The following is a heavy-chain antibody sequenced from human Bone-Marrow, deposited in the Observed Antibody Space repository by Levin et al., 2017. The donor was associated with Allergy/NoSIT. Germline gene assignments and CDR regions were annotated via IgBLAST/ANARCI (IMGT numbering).Heavy chain of an antibody. V-gene: IGHV3-11*05. D-gene: IGHD2-15*01. J-gene: IGHJ2*01. CDR3: ARDRADCSDGKCYCWYFDL. CDR2: ISDGSSYT. Sequence: GESLKISCAASGFTFSDYYMSWIRQAPGKGLEWISYISDGSSYTNYADSVKGRFTISRDNAKKSLYLQVNSLRAEDTAVYYCARDRADCSDGKCYCWYFDLLGRGTLVTVSS. CDR1: GFTFSDYY.